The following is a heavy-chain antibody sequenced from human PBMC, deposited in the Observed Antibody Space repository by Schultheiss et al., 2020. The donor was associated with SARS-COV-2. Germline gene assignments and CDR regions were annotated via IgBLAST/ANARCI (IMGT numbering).Heavy chain of an antibody. CDR1: GFTFDDYA. D-gene: IGHD4-11*01. Sequence: GGSLRLSCAASGFTFDDYAMHWVRQAPGKGLEWVSLISGDGGSTYYADSVKGRFTISRDNSKNSLYLQMNSLRAEDTAVYYCAANDYRRQYYFDYWGQGTLVTVSS. CDR2: ISGDGGST. V-gene: IGHV3-43*02. CDR3: AANDYRRQYYFDY. J-gene: IGHJ4*02.